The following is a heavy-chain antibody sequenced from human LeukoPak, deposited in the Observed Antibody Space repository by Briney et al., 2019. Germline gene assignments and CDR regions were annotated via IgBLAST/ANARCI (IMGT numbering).Heavy chain of an antibody. D-gene: IGHD5-18*01. Sequence: GGSLRLSCEASGFTFGSHAMYWVRQAPGKGLEWVAGIFGSGGSPHYADSVKGRFTISRDNSRNRVYLQINSLRAEDTAVYYCGKTTVGYSSGQKPAWPVDYWGQGTLVTVSS. CDR3: GKTTVGYSSGQKPAWPVDY. CDR2: IFGSGGSP. J-gene: IGHJ4*02. CDR1: GFTFGSHA. V-gene: IGHV3-23*01.